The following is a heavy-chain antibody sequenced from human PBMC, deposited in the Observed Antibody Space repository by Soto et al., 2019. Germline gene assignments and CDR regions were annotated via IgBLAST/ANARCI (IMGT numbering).Heavy chain of an antibody. CDR3: ARQASYWHGGGGWFDP. CDR1: GFTFSAYD. J-gene: IGHJ5*02. D-gene: IGHD2-8*02. CDR2: IGTQHDT. V-gene: IGHV3-13*01. Sequence: EVQLVESGGGLVQPGGSLRLSCAASGFTFSAYDMHWVRQPTGKGLEWVSAIGTQHDTYYPDSVKGRFTISRENAKNSFYLQMNSRRTGDTAVYYCARQASYWHGGGGWFDPWGQGTLVTVSS.